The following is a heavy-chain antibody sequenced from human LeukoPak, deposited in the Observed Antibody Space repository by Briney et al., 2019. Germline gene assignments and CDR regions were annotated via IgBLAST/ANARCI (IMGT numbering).Heavy chain of an antibody. V-gene: IGHV3-33*01. CDR1: GFTFSSYG. J-gene: IGHJ6*02. CDR3: ARKDDSSVTYYYYYGMDV. D-gene: IGHD3-22*01. CDR2: IWYDGSNK. Sequence: GSLRLSCAASGFTFSSYGMHWVRQAPGNGLEWVAVIWYDGSNKYYADSVKGRFTISRDNSKNTLYLQLNSLRAEDTAVYYCARKDDSSVTYYYYYGMDVWGQGTTVTVSS.